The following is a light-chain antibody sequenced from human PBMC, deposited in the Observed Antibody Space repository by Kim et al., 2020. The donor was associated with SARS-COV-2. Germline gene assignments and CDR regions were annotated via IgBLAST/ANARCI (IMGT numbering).Light chain of an antibody. V-gene: IGKV1-5*01. CDR3: QQYDDYSALT. J-gene: IGKJ4*01. Sequence: DIQMTQSPSTLAASVGDRVSISCRASQSISTWLAWYQQKPGKAPKLLIHDASDLEGGVPSRFSGSGSGTEFTLTISSLQPDDFATYYCQQYDDYSALTFGGGTKVEIK. CDR1: QSISTW. CDR2: DAS.